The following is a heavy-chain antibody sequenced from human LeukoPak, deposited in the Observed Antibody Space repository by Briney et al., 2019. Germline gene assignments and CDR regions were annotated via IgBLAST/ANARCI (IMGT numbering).Heavy chain of an antibody. Sequence: GGSLRLSCAASGFTFSTFWMHWVRQAPGKGLVWVSRINGGGSSTIYADSVKGRFTISRDDAKNTLYLQMSSLRAEDTAVYYCARGDYAYYFDYWGQGTLVTVSS. V-gene: IGHV3-74*01. J-gene: IGHJ4*02. CDR3: ARGDYAYYFDY. CDR2: INGGGSST. CDR1: GFTFSTFW. D-gene: IGHD2-2*01.